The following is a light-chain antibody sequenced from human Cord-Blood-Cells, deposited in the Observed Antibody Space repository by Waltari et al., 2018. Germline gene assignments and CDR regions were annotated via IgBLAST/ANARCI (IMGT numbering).Light chain of an antibody. J-gene: IGKJ4*01. Sequence: DIQMTQSPSTLSASVGDRVTITGRASQSISSWLAWYQQKPGKAPKLLIYKASSLESGVPSRFSGSGSGTEFTLTISSLQPDDFATYYCQQYNSYSLTFGGGTKVEIK. CDR3: QQYNSYSLT. V-gene: IGKV1-5*03. CDR2: KAS. CDR1: QSISSW.